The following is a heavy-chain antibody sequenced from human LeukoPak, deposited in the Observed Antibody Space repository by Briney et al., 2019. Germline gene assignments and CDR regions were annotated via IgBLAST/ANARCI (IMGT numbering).Heavy chain of an antibody. CDR2: INPNSGGT. D-gene: IGHD3-16*02. J-gene: IGHJ4*02. Sequence: ASVKVSCKASGYTFTGYYMHWVRQAPGQGLEWMGWINPNSGGTNYAQKFQGWDTMTRDTSISTAYMELSRLRSDDTAVYYCARETSIRLGELSLSFDYWGQGTLVTVSS. V-gene: IGHV1-2*04. CDR3: ARETSIRLGELSLSFDY. CDR1: GYTFTGYY.